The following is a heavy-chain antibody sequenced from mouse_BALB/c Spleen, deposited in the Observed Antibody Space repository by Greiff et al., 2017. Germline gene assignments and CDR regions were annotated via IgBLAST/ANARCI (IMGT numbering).Heavy chain of an antibody. Sequence: VKLQQPGAELVKPGASVKLSCKASGYTFTSYWMHWVKQRPGQGLEWIGEIDPSDSYTNYNQKFKGKATLTVDKSSSTAYMQLSSLTSEDSAVYYCARSAQSAWFAYWGQGTLVTVSA. CDR1: GYTFTSYW. CDR3: ARSAQSAWFAY. CDR2: IDPSDSYT. V-gene: IGHV1-69*02. J-gene: IGHJ3*01.